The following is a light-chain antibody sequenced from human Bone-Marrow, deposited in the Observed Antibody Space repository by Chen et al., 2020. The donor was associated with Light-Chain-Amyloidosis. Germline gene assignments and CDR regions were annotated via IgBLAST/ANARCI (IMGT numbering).Light chain of an antibody. Sequence: QSALTQPRSVSGSPGQSVTISCTGTSGDVGGYDVVSWYQQYPVKAPKLIIYDVSKRPSGVPDRFSGSKSGNTASLTISGLQAADEADYYCCSTAGRSTLVFGGGTTLTDL. CDR2: DVS. J-gene: IGLJ2*01. CDR3: CSTAGRSTLV. V-gene: IGLV2-11*02. CDR1: SGDVGGYDV.